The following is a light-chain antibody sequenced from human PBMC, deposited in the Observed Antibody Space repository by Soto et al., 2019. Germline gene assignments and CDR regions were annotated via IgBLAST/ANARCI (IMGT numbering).Light chain of an antibody. CDR1: TSDVGGYNY. Sequence: QSALTQPASVSGSPGQSITISCTGTTSDVGGYNYVSWYQQHPGKAPKLMIYHVSNRPSGVSNRFSGSKSGNTASLTISGLQAEDEADYYCSSYPSSSTLVFGTGTQLTVL. CDR3: SSYPSSSTLV. CDR2: HVS. V-gene: IGLV2-14*01. J-gene: IGLJ1*01.